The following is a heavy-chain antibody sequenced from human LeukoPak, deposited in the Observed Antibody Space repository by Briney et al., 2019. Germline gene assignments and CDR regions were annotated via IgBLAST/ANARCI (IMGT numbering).Heavy chain of an antibody. CDR3: ARILDSAWGELGY. Sequence: GGSLRLSCAASGVTFSSYSMNWVRQAPGKGLEWVSYISSSSSYIYYADSVKGRFTISRDNSKNTVYLQMNSLRAEDTAVYYCARILDSAWGELGYWGQGTLVTVSS. J-gene: IGHJ4*02. CDR1: GVTFSSYS. CDR2: ISSSSSYI. V-gene: IGHV3-21*01. D-gene: IGHD6-19*01.